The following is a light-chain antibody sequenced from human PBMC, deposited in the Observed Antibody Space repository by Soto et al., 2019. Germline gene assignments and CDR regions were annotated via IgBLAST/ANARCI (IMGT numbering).Light chain of an antibody. CDR2: ENN. J-gene: IGLJ1*01. Sequence: QSVVTQPPSVSAAPGKQFTIYCSGSSSNIGNNYVSWYQQLPGTAPKLLIYENNKRPSGIPDRFSGSKSGTSATLGITGLQTGDEADYYCGTWDSSLSAYVFGTGTKVTV. CDR1: SSNIGNNY. CDR3: GTWDSSLSAYV. V-gene: IGLV1-51*02.